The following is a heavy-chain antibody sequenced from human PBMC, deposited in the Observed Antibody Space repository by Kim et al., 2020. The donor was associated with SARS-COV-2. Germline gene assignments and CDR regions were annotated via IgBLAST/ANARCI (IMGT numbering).Heavy chain of an antibody. CDR1: GYMFTSYV. Sequence: ASVKVSCKACGYMFTSYVFSWVRQAPGQGLEWLGWISARDGNTKYGPKVQGRVITTTDTSANTAYMELWSLRSDDTAMYYCARGAYGDVSFDYWGQGTLVTVSS. D-gene: IGHD4-17*01. CDR3: ARGAYGDVSFDY. J-gene: IGHJ4*02. V-gene: IGHV1-18*04. CDR2: ISARDGNT.